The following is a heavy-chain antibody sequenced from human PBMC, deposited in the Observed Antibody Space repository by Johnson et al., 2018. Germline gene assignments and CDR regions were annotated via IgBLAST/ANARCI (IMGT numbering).Heavy chain of an antibody. Sequence: VQLVETGGGVVQPGRSLGLSCAASGFTFSNYAMHWVLQAPGTGLEWVAVISYDGSNKYFADSVKGRLTISRDNSKNTLYLQMNSLRAEDTAVYYWARGQNYYMDVWGKGTTVTVSS. J-gene: IGHJ6*03. CDR1: GFTFSNYA. V-gene: IGHV3-30-3*01. CDR3: ARGQNYYMDV. CDR2: ISYDGSNK.